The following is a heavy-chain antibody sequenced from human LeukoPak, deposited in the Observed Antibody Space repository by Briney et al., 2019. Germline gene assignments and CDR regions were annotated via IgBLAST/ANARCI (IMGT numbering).Heavy chain of an antibody. V-gene: IGHV3-74*01. CDR3: ARADYYDILTGYYPPFDY. CDR2: INSDGSST. CDR1: GFTFSSYW. J-gene: IGHJ4*02. D-gene: IGHD3-9*01. Sequence: GGSLRLSCAASGFTFSSYWTHWVRQAPGKGLVWVSRINSDGSSTSYADSVKGRFTISRDNAKNTLYLQMNSLRAEDTAVYYCARADYYDILTGYYPPFDYWGQGTLVTVSS.